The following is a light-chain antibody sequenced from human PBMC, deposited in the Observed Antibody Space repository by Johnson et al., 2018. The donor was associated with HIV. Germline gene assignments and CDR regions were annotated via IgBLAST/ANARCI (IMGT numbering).Light chain of an antibody. CDR1: SSNIGNSY. J-gene: IGLJ1*01. V-gene: IGLV1-51*01. CDR2: DNN. Sequence: QSVLTQPPSVSAAPGQKVTISCSGSSSNIGNSYVSWYQQLPGTAPKLLIYDNNKRPSGIPDRFSGSKSGTSATLAITGLQTGDETDYYCGSWDTSLSAFVFGTGTKVTVL. CDR3: GSWDTSLSAFV.